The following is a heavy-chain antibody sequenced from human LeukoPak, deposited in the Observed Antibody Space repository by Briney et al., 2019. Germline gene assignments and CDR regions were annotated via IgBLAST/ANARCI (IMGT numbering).Heavy chain of an antibody. J-gene: IGHJ4*02. CDR3: VVGGSPGY. D-gene: IGHD2-15*01. CDR1: GLAFSAYK. V-gene: IGHV3-74*01. Sequence: GGSMRLSCAASGLAFSAYKMHWVRQAPRKGLVWVSCISTDGYTTDYADFVQGRFTASRDNTKNTWSLEMNSLRAEDTAVYYCVVGGSPGYWGQGTLVTVSS. CDR2: ISTDGYTT.